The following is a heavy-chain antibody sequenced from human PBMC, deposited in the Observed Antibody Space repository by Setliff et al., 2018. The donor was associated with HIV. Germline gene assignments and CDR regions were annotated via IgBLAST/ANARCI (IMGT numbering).Heavy chain of an antibody. J-gene: IGHJ6*03. CDR2: IYYSGAT. D-gene: IGHD3-10*01. CDR3: ARGPVNWFYYMDV. V-gene: IGHV4-39*01. CDR1: GGSIKNVNYY. Sequence: LSLTCTVSGGSIKNVNYYWGWVRLSPGKGLEWIGSIYYSGATYYNPSLKSRVIISVDTSKNLFSLNLSSVRASDTAVYYCARGPVNWFYYMDVWGKGTTVTVSS.